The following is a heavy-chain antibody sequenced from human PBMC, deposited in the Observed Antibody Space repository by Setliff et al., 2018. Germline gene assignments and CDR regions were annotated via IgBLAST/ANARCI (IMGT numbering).Heavy chain of an antibody. J-gene: IGHJ4*02. Sequence: PGGSLRLSCAASGFTFSTAWMNWVRQAPGKGLEWVAGIGSDLRTHYAGSVKGRFTISRDNSKDTLFLQMNSLTADDTALYHCARDLHHWSAADSWGQGTLVTVSS. CDR1: GFTFSTAW. V-gene: IGHV3-53*01. D-gene: IGHD6-13*01. CDR2: IGSDLRT. CDR3: ARDLHHWSAADS.